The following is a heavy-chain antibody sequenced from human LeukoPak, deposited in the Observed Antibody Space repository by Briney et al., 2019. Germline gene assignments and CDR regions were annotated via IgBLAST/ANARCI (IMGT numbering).Heavy chain of an antibody. J-gene: IGHJ4*02. CDR2: IKQDGSEK. V-gene: IGHV3-7*03. Sequence: PAGYLSRYCAASGFTFSSNWMGWVRQAQGQGLEWVANIKQDGSEKSYVVSVRGRFTISRDNAKNSLNLQMNSLRAEDTAVYYCAKPPTWLQLVPYWGQGTLVTVSS. CDR3: AKPPTWLQLVPY. D-gene: IGHD6-13*01. CDR1: GFTFSSNW.